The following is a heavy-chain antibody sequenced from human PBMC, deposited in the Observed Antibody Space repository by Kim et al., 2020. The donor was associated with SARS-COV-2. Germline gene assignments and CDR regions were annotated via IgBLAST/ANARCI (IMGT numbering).Heavy chain of an antibody. D-gene: IGHD5-18*01. Sequence: YNPSLKSRVTISVDTSKNQFSLKLSSVTAADTAVYYCARLGGYSYAFGGYWGQGTLVTVSS. V-gene: IGHV4-39*01. CDR3: ARLGGYSYAFGGY. J-gene: IGHJ4*02.